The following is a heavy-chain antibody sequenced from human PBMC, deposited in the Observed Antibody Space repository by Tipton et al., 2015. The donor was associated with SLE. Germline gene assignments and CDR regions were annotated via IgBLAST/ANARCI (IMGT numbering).Heavy chain of an antibody. D-gene: IGHD1-7*01. J-gene: IGHJ4*02. CDR2: IYTSGST. CDR3: ARVHDWHFYFDY. CDR1: SGSISSFY. V-gene: IGHV4-4*07. Sequence: TLSLTCTVSSGSISSFYWSWIRQPAGKGLEWIGRIYTSGSTNYNPSLKSRVTMSVDTSKNQFSLKLSSVTAADTALYYCARVHDWHFYFDYWGQGTLVTVSS.